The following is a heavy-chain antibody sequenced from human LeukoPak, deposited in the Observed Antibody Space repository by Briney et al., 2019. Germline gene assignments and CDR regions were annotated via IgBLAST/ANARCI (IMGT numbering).Heavy chain of an antibody. CDR1: GFTFSTFW. J-gene: IGHJ4*02. D-gene: IGHD3-22*01. CDR3: ARDPINDN. V-gene: IGHV3-7*01. Sequence: GGSLRLSCAASGFTFSTFWMTWVRQAPGKGLEWVANIKHDGSEKYFVDSVKGRFTISRDNAKNSLYLQMNNLRVEDTAVYYCARDPINDNWGQGTLVTVSS. CDR2: IKHDGSEK.